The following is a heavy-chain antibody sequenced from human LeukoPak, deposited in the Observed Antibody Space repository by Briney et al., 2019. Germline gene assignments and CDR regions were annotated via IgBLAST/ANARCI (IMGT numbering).Heavy chain of an antibody. CDR3: ARARIAAAGTLEGYYYGMDV. CDR1: GFTFSSYA. CDR2: MSYDGSNK. Sequence: GGSLRLSCAASGFTFSSYAMHWVRQAPGKGLEWVAVMSYDGSNKYYADSVKGRFTISRDNSKNTLYLQMNSLRAEDTAEYYCARARIAAAGTLEGYYYGMDVWGQGTTVTVSS. V-gene: IGHV3-30*04. D-gene: IGHD6-13*01. J-gene: IGHJ6*02.